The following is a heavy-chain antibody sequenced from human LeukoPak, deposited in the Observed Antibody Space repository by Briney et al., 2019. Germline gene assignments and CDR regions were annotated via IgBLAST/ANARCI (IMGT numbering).Heavy chain of an antibody. V-gene: IGHV1-2*02. CDR1: GYTFTGYY. Sequence: ASVKVSCKASGYTFTGYYMHWVRQAPGQGLEWMGWINPNSGGTNYAQKFQGRVTMTRDTSISTAYMELSRLRSDDTAVYYCARNLIAVASAWFDPWGQGTLVTVSP. D-gene: IGHD6-19*01. J-gene: IGHJ5*02. CDR2: INPNSGGT. CDR3: ARNLIAVASAWFDP.